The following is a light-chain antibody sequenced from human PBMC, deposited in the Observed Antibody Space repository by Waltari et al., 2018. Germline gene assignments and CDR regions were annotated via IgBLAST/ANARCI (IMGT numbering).Light chain of an antibody. CDR1: SSDVGAYNF. CDR3: SSYTTSTAPGV. CDR2: EVS. Sequence: QSALTQPASVSGSPGQSITLSCPGTSSDVGAYNFVSWYQQHPGKAPHLIIYEVSERPPGVSNRFSGSKSDNTASLTISGLQAEDEADYYCSSYTTSTAPGVFGAGTKVTVL. J-gene: IGLJ1*01. V-gene: IGLV2-14*01.